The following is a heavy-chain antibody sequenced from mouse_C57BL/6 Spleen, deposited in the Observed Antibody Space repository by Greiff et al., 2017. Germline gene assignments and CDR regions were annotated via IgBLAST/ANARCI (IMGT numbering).Heavy chain of an antibody. Sequence: EVKLVESGGGLVKPGGSLKLSCAASGFTFSDYGMHWVRQAPEKGLEWVAYISSGSSTIYYAATVKGRFTISRDNAKNTLFLQMTSLRSEDTAMYYCAREGLRRRGFDYWGQGTTLTVSS. CDR2: ISSGSSTI. D-gene: IGHD2-4*01. V-gene: IGHV5-17*01. J-gene: IGHJ2*01. CDR1: GFTFSDYG. CDR3: AREGLRRRGFDY.